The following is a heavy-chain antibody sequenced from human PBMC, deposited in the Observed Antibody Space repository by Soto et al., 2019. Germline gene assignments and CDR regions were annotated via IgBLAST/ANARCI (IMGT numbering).Heavy chain of an antibody. CDR1: GGSISSYY. Sequence: QVQLQESGPGLVKPSETLSLTCTVSGGSISSYYWSWIRQPPGKGLEWIGYIYYSGSTNYNPSLKSRVTISVDTSKNQFSLKLSSVTAADTAVYYCARDANCSGGSCIQWNYWYFDLWGRGTLVTVSS. CDR2: IYYSGST. V-gene: IGHV4-59*01. CDR3: ARDANCSGGSCIQWNYWYFDL. J-gene: IGHJ2*01. D-gene: IGHD2-15*01.